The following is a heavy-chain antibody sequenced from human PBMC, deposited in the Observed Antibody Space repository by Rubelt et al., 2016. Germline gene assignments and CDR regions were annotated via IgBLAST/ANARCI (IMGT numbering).Heavy chain of an antibody. CDR1: GGSFSGYY. Sequence: QVQLQQWGAGLLKPSETLSLTCAVYGGSFSGYYWSWIRQPPGKGLEWIGEINHSGSTNYNPSLKSRVTISVDTSKNQFALKLSSVTAADTAAYYCARGRMGFRYYYYGMDVWGQGTTVTVSS. D-gene: IGHD1-26*01. J-gene: IGHJ6*02. CDR3: ARGRMGFRYYYYGMDV. V-gene: IGHV4-34*01. CDR2: INHSGST.